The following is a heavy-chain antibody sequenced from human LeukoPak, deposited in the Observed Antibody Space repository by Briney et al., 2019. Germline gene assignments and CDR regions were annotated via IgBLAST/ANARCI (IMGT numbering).Heavy chain of an antibody. Sequence: TSETLSLTCTVSGASIRGHYWSWFRQTPGQAPEWTAWIRISGASNSNPSLKRRVTISGDTSKNQISLKLTSVTAADTAVYYCARHQDYSGTTFYDYMDVWGKGTTVTVSS. CDR1: GASIRGHY. CDR2: IRISGAS. J-gene: IGHJ6*03. V-gene: IGHV4-59*08. CDR3: ARHQDYSGTTFYDYMDV. D-gene: IGHD4-11*01.